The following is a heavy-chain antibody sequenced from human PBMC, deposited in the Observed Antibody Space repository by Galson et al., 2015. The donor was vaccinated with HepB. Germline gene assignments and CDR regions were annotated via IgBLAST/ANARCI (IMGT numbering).Heavy chain of an antibody. D-gene: IGHD6-19*01. CDR1: GGTFSSYT. J-gene: IGHJ3*02. CDR3: ATYGYSSGSSDAFDI. CDR2: IIPILGIA. V-gene: IGHV1-69*02. Sequence: SVKVSCKASGGTFSSYTISWVRQAPGQGLEWMGRIIPILGIANYAQKFQGRVTITADKSTSTAYMELSSLRSEDTAVYYCATYGYSSGSSDAFDIWGQGTMVTVSS.